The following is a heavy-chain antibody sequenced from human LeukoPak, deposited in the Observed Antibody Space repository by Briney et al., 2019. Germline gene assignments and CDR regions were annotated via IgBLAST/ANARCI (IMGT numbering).Heavy chain of an antibody. CDR2: IRSKAYGGTT. CDR1: GFTFSSYA. CDR3: TRDRRDGYNPDDY. V-gene: IGHV3-49*03. Sequence: PGGSLRLSCAASGFTFSSYAMSWFRQAPGKGLEWVGFIRSKAYGGTTEYAASVKGRFTISRDDSKSIAYLQMNSLKTEDTAVYYCTRDRRDGYNPDDYWGQGTLVTVSS. J-gene: IGHJ4*02. D-gene: IGHD5-24*01.